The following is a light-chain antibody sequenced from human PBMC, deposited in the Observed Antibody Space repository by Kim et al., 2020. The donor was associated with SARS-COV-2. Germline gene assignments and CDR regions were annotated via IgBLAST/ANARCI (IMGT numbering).Light chain of an antibody. J-gene: IGLJ2*01. CDR2: GKN. Sequence: VALGQTVRITCHGDSLRSYYATRYQQKPGQAPILVIYGKNNRPSGIPDRFSGSSSGNTASLTITGTQAGDEADYYCNARDSNDNVVFGGGTQLTVL. CDR1: SLRSYY. V-gene: IGLV3-19*01. CDR3: NARDSNDNVV.